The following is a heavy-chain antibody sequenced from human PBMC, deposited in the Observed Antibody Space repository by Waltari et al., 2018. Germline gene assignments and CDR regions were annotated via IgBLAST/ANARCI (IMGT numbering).Heavy chain of an antibody. D-gene: IGHD1-1*01. CDR1: GFTFSSYS. CDR2: ISSSSSTI. J-gene: IGHJ3*02. CDR3: ARDKGWNDVGAFDI. Sequence: EVQLVESGGGLVQPGGSLRLSCAASGFTFSSYSMNWVRQAPGKGLECVSYISSSSSTIYYADSVKGRFTISRDNAKNSLYLQMNSLRAEDTTVYYCARDKGWNDVGAFDIWGQGTMVTVSS. V-gene: IGHV3-48*04.